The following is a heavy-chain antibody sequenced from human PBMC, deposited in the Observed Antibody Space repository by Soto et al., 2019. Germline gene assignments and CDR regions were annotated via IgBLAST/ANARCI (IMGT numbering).Heavy chain of an antibody. CDR1: GYTFTSYA. V-gene: IGHV1-3*01. CDR3: DVKGIYSSGGVWNY. D-gene: IGHD6-19*01. Sequence: QVRLVQSGAEVKKPGASVKVSCKASGYTFTSYAIHWVRQAPGQRLEWMGWINDGNGNTKYSQKLQGRVTITRDTSASKAYMERSSLGSEDTAVYYCDVKGIYSSGGVWNYWGQGTLVTVSS. CDR2: INDGNGNT. J-gene: IGHJ4*02.